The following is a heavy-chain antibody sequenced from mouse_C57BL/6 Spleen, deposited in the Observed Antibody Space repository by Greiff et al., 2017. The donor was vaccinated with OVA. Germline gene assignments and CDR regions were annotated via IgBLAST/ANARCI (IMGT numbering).Heavy chain of an antibody. Sequence: KQSCKASGYTFTSYWMQWAKQRPGQGLEWIGEIDPSDSYTNYNQKFKGKATLTVDTPSSTAYMQLSSRTSEDSAVYYCARETAQGPGDYRGQGTTLTVSS. J-gene: IGHJ2*01. CDR3: ARETAQGPGDY. CDR1: GYTFTSYW. D-gene: IGHD3-2*02. V-gene: IGHV1-50*01. CDR2: IDPSDSYT.